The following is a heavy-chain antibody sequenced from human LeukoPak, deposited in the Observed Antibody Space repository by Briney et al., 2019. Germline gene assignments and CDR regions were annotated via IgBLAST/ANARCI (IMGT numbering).Heavy chain of an antibody. CDR3: ARDHTGYDSSGYYGVAFDY. CDR1: GYTFTSYG. J-gene: IGHJ4*02. CDR2: ISAYNGNT. D-gene: IGHD3-22*01. Sequence: ASVKVSCEASGYTFTSYGISWVRQAPGQGLEWMGWISAYNGNTNYAQKLQGRVTMTTDTSTSTAYMELRSLRSEDTAVYYCARDHTGYDSSGYYGVAFDYWGQGTLVTVSS. V-gene: IGHV1-18*01.